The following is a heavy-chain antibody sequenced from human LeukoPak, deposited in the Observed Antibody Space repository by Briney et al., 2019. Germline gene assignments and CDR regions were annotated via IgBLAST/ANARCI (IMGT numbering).Heavy chain of an antibody. CDR1: GGSISSYY. CDR2: IYYSGST. V-gene: IGHV4-59*01. D-gene: IGHD3-16*01. Sequence: SETLSLTCTVSGGSISSYYWSWIRQPPGKGLEWIGYIYYSGSTNYNPSLKSRVTISVDTSKNQFSLKLSSVTAADTAVYYCAGGLSYDYVWGSYYYMDVWGKGTTVTISS. J-gene: IGHJ6*03. CDR3: AGGLSYDYVWGSYYYMDV.